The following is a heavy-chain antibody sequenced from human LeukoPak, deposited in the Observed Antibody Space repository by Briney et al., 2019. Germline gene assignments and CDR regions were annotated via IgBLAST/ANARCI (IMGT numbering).Heavy chain of an antibody. J-gene: IGHJ4*02. Sequence: PSETLYLTCAVYAGSFSGYYWCWIRQPPGKGQEWIGEIKHSGRTNYNPSLMSRVTLSVDRSKDQFSLKLSSVTAADTAVYYCARGEVAVAGTDFDYWGQGTLVTVSS. CDR2: IKHSGRT. D-gene: IGHD6-19*01. CDR3: ARGEVAVAGTDFDY. V-gene: IGHV4-34*01. CDR1: AGSFSGYY.